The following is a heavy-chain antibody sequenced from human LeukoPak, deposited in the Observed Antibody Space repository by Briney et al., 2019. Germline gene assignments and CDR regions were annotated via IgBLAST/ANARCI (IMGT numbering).Heavy chain of an antibody. J-gene: IGHJ6*03. D-gene: IGHD6-19*01. Sequence: GASVKVSCKASGYTFTSYGISWVRQATGQGLEWMGWMNPNSGNTGYAQKFQGRVTITRNTSISTAYMELSSLRSEDTAVYYCARGLKQWLVRDYYYYYMDVWGKGTTVTVSS. CDR2: MNPNSGNT. CDR1: GYTFTSYG. V-gene: IGHV1-8*03. CDR3: ARGLKQWLVRDYYYYYMDV.